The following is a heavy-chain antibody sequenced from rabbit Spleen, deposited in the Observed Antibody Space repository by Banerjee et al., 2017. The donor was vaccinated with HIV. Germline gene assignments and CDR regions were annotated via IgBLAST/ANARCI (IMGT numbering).Heavy chain of an antibody. D-gene: IGHD1-1*01. CDR3: ARNYVNAFDP. Sequence: QSLEESGGDLVKPGASLTLTCTASGFSFSSAYDMCWVRQAPGKGLEWIACIYAGSSGSTYYATWAKGRFTISETSSTTVTLQVTSLTAADTATYFCARNYVNAFDPWGPGTLVTVS. CDR2: IYAGSSGST. J-gene: IGHJ2*01. V-gene: IGHV1S40*01. CDR1: GFSFSSAYD.